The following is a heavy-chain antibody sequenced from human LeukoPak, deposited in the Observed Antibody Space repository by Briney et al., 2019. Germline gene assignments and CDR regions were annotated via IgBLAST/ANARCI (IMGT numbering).Heavy chain of an antibody. CDR2: IYYIGNT. CDR3: ARRPRGYFDY. CDR1: GASISTSSYY. V-gene: IGHV4-39*01. Sequence: SETLSLTCTVSGASISTSSYYWAWIRQPPGKGLEWIGTIYYIGNTSYNPSLKSRVTISVDTSRNQFSLKLNSVTAADTAVYYCARRPRGYFDYWGQGTLVTVSS. D-gene: IGHD1-26*01. J-gene: IGHJ4*02.